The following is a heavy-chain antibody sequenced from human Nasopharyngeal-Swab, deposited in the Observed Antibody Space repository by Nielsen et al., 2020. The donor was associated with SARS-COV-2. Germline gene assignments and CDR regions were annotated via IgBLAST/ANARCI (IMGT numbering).Heavy chain of an antibody. V-gene: IGHV5-51*01. J-gene: IGHJ6*02. D-gene: IGHD3-3*01. CDR3: ARHGITIFGVVETYYYYGMDV. CDR2: IYPGDSDT. CDR1: GYSFTSYW. Sequence: GSLRLSCQGSGYSFTSYWIGWVRQMPGKGLEWMGIIYPGDSDTRYSPSFQGQVTISADKSISTAYLQWSSLKASDTAMYYCARHGITIFGVVETYYYYGMDVWGQGTTVTVSS.